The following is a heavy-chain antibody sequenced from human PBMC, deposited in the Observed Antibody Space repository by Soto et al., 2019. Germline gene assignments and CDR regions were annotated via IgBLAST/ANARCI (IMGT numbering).Heavy chain of an antibody. CDR3: ATHSIAVAGYSLFYYYYYGMDV. Sequence: GGCLRLSCAASGFTFSSYAMHWVRQAPGKGLEWVAVISYDGSNKYYADSVKGRFTISRDNSKNTLYLQMNSLRAEDTAVYYCATHSIAVAGYSLFYYYYYGMDVWGQGTTVTVSS. V-gene: IGHV3-30-3*01. CDR2: ISYDGSNK. CDR1: GFTFSSYA. D-gene: IGHD6-19*01. J-gene: IGHJ6*02.